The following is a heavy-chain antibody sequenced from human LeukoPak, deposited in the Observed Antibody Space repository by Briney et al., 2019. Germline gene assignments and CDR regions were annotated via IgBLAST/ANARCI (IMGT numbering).Heavy chain of an antibody. CDR3: ASAMVRGVIIHFDY. V-gene: IGHV4-38-2*02. J-gene: IGHJ4*02. CDR1: GYSISSGYY. D-gene: IGHD3-10*01. CDR2: IYHSGST. Sequence: SETLSLTCTVSGYSISSGYYWGWLRQPPGKGLEWIGSIYHSGSTYYNPSLKSQVTISVDTSKNQFSLKLTSVTAADTAVYYCASAMVRGVIIHFDYWGQGTLVTVSS.